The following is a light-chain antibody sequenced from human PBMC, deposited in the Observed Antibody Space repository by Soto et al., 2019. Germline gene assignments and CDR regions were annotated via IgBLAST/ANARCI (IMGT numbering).Light chain of an antibody. CDR2: GAS. V-gene: IGKV3-15*01. J-gene: IGKJ1*01. CDR3: QQYYNWPPWT. CDR1: HSVSTN. Sequence: EVVMTQSPATLSVSPGERATLSCRASHSVSTNLAWYQQKPGQAPRLLIYGASTRATGIPARFSGSGSGTDFTLTISSLQSEDFAFYYCQQYYNWPPWTFGQGTKVEIK.